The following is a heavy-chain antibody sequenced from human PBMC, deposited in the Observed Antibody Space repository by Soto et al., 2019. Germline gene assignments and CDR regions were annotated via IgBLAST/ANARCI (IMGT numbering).Heavy chain of an antibody. V-gene: IGHV4-59*01. CDR3: ARDPEVGGTDY. CDR1: GGSISSYY. D-gene: IGHD1-26*01. Sequence: PSETLSLTCTVSGGSISSYYWSWIRQPPGKGLEWIGYINYSGSTTYNPSLKSRVTISVDTSKNQFSLKLSSVTAADTAVYYCARDPEVGGTDYWGQGTLVTVSS. CDR2: INYSGST. J-gene: IGHJ4*02.